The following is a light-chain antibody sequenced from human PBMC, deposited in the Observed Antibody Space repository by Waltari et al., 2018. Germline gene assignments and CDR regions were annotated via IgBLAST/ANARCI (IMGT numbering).Light chain of an antibody. Sequence: DIVMTQSPDSLAVSLGERATINCKSSQSVLYNSNNKNNLAWYKQKPGQPTKLLIFGASTRESGVPDRFSGSGSGTDFTLTIRSLQAEDVAVYYCQQYYSTPPTFGGGTKVEIK. CDR2: GAS. CDR1: QSVLYNSNNKNN. CDR3: QQYYSTPPT. J-gene: IGKJ4*01. V-gene: IGKV4-1*01.